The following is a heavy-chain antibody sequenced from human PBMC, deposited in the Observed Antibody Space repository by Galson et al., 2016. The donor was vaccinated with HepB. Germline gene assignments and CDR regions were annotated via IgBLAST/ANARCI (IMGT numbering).Heavy chain of an antibody. J-gene: IGHJ4*02. Sequence: SVKVSCKASGYTFTSRGISWVRQAPGQGLEWMGWISAYDGHTNYGQKLQDRLIITTDTSTSTAYMELRSLRSDDTTVYYCARDQAPLPGDYWGQGTLVTVSS. CDR1: GYTFTSRG. V-gene: IGHV1-18*01. D-gene: IGHD2-15*01. CDR2: ISAYDGHT. CDR3: ARDQAPLPGDY.